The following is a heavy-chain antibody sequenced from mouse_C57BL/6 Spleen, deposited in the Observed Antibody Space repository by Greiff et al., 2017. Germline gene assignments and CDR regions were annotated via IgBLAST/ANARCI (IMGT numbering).Heavy chain of an antibody. V-gene: IGHV5-9*01. D-gene: IGHD2-10*01. CDR2: ISGGGGNT. Sequence: EVQGVESGGGLVKPGGSLKLSCAASGFTFSSYTMSWVRQTPEKGLEWIGTISGGGGNTYYPDSVKGRFTISRDHAKNPLYLQMSSLRSEDTALYYCASLLDGMYYWGQGTSVTVSS. CDR3: ASLLDGMYY. J-gene: IGHJ4*01. CDR1: GFTFSSYT.